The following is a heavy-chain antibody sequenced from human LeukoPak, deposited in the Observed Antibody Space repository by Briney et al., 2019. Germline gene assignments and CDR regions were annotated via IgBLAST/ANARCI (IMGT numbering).Heavy chain of an antibody. CDR1: GFIFSTYS. CDR3: ARDTRFGALYDSSYHGMDV. Sequence: GGSQRLSCAASGFIFSTYSMNWVRQAPGKGLEWVSSISSSSSHIYYADSVKGRLTISRDNAKNSLYLQIYSLRAQDTAVYYCARDTRFGALYDSSYHGMDVWGKGTTVTVSS. CDR2: ISSSSSHI. V-gene: IGHV3-21*01. J-gene: IGHJ6*04. D-gene: IGHD3-10*01.